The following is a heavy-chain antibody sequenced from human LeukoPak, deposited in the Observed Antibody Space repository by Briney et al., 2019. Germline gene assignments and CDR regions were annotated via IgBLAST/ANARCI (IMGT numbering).Heavy chain of an antibody. J-gene: IGHJ4*02. CDR3: ARVGDYGGNPYYFDY. D-gene: IGHD4-23*01. Sequence: PGGSLRLSCAASGFTVSSYWMHWVRQAPGKGLVWVSRINSDGSSTSYADSVKGRFTISRDNAKNTLYLQMNSLRAEDTAVYYCARVGDYGGNPYYFDYWGQGTLVTVSS. CDR1: GFTVSSYW. V-gene: IGHV3-74*01. CDR2: INSDGSST.